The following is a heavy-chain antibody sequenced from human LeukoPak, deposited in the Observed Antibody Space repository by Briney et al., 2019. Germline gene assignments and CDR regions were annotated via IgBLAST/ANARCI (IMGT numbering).Heavy chain of an antibody. V-gene: IGHV3-23*01. CDR3: AKIQGYFDY. CDR1: GFTFSSYG. CDR2: ITGSGGTT. Sequence: GGSLRLSCAASGFTFSSYGVSWVRQAPGRGPQWVSAITGSGGTTYYADSVKGRFTISRDNSKNTLYLQMNSLRAEDTAVYYCAKIQGYFDYWGQGNLVTVSS. J-gene: IGHJ4*02.